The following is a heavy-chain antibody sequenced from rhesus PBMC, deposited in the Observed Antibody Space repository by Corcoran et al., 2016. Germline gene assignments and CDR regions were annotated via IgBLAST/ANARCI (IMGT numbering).Heavy chain of an antibody. CDR2: IYGSSTST. CDR3: ASLYYNIWTCYATFDY. V-gene: IGHV4S10*01. CDR1: GGSISGYYL. D-gene: IGHD3-3*01. Sequence: QVQLQESGPGVVKPSETLSLTCAVSGGSISGYYLWSWIRQPPGKGLEWIGYIYGSSTSTNYNPSLKSRFTISNDTSKNQFSLKLSSVTAADTAVYYCASLYYNIWTCYATFDYWGQGVLVTVSS. J-gene: IGHJ4*01.